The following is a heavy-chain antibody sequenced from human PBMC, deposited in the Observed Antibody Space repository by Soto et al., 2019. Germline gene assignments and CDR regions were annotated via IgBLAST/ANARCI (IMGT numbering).Heavy chain of an antibody. J-gene: IGHJ4*02. Sequence: PSETLSLTCTVSGGSISSYYWSWIRQPPGKGLEWIGYIYYSGSTNYNPSLKSRVTISVDTSKNQFSLKLSSVTAADTAVYYCARSGGDLTFDYWGQGTLVTVAS. CDR2: IYYSGST. D-gene: IGHD4-17*01. V-gene: IGHV4-59*01. CDR3: ARSGGDLTFDY. CDR1: GGSISSYY.